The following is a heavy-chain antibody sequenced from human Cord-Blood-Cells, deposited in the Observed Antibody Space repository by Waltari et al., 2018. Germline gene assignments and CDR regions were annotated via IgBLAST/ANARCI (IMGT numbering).Heavy chain of an antibody. J-gene: IGHJ4*02. CDR2: ISWNSGSI. D-gene: IGHD6-13*01. CDR1: GFTFDDYA. Sequence: EVQLVESGGGLVQPGRSLRLSCAASGFTFDDYAMHWVRQAPGKGLEWVSGISWNSGSIGYADSVKGRFTISRYNAKSSVYLQMNSLRAEDMALYYCAKAPIGIAAAGHFDYWGQGTLVTVSS. CDR3: AKAPIGIAAAGHFDY. V-gene: IGHV3-9*03.